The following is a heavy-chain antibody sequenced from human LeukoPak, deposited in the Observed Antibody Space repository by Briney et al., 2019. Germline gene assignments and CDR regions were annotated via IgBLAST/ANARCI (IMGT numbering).Heavy chain of an antibody. D-gene: IGHD3-9*01. CDR1: GFTFSSYG. CDR3: AKDTQLRYFDWLSYYFHY. J-gene: IGHJ4*02. CDR2: ISYDGSNK. Sequence: GRSLRLSCAASGFTFSSYGMHWVRQAPGKGLEWVAVISYDGSNKYYADSVKGRFTISRDNSKNTLYLQMNSLRAEDTAMYYCAKDTQLRYFDWLSYYFHYWGQGTLVTVSS. V-gene: IGHV3-30*18.